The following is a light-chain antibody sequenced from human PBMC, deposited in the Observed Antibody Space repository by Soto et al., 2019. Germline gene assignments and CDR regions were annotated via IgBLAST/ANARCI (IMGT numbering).Light chain of an antibody. CDR3: QQLNAYPLT. Sequence: EIVLTQSPGTLSLAPGERATLSCRASQSVSSSYLAWYQQKPGQAPRLLIYGASSRATGIPDRFSGSGSGTDFTLTIGNLQPEDFATYYCQQLNAYPLTFGQGTRLEI. CDR2: GAS. CDR1: QSVSSSY. J-gene: IGKJ5*01. V-gene: IGKV3-20*01.